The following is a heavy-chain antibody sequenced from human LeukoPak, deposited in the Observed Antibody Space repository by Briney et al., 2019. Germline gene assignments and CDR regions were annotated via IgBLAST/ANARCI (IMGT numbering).Heavy chain of an antibody. D-gene: IGHD5-18*01. CDR1: GFTFSSYA. CDR3: ARGGGRNTAMVWALDY. Sequence: GGSLRLSCAASGFTFSSYAMHWVRQAPGKGLEYVSGISTNGGSTYYADSVKDRFTISRDNSKNTLFLQMGSLRDEDMAVYYCARGGGRNTAMVWALDYWGQGTLVTVSS. V-gene: IGHV3-64*02. CDR2: ISTNGGST. J-gene: IGHJ4*02.